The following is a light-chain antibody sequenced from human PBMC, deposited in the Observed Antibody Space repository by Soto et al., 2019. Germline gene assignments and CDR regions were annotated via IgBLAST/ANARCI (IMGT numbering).Light chain of an antibody. J-gene: IGKJ5*01. V-gene: IGKV3-11*01. CDR1: QSVRSH. CDR2: DAS. CDR3: QQRSDWPPIT. Sequence: DTVLTQSPATLSLSPGETATLSCRASQSVRSHLAWYQQRPGQPPRLLIYDASYRATGDPLRFSGSGSGTEFTLTISSLESGDSAIYYCQQRSDWPPITFGQGTRLEIK.